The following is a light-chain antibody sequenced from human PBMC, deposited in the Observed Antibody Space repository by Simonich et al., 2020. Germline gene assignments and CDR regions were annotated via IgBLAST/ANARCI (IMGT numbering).Light chain of an antibody. CDR3: QQYNNWWT. J-gene: IGKJ1*01. V-gene: IGKV3-15*01. Sequence: IVMTPSPATLSVSPGERTTLSYRASQRVSSNLAWYQQKPGQAPRLLIYGASTRATGIPARFSGSGSGTEFTLTISSLQSEDFAVYYCQQYNNWWTFGQGTKVEIK. CDR2: GAS. CDR1: QRVSSN.